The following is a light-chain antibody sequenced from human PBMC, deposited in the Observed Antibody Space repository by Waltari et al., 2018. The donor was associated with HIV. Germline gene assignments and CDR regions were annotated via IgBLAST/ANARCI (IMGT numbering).Light chain of an antibody. Sequence: QSVLTQPPSASATPGQRVTISCSETNSTIGHNFVYWYQQLPGTAPKVLIYRNNYRPSGVPDRFSGSKSGTSASLAISGLRSEDEADYYCATWDDNLSGWVFGGGTKLTVL. CDR2: RNN. CDR1: NSTIGHNF. CDR3: ATWDDNLSGWV. J-gene: IGLJ3*02. V-gene: IGLV1-47*01.